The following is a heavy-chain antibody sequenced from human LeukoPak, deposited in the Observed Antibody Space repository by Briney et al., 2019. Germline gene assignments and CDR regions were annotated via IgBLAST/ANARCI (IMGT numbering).Heavy chain of an antibody. CDR3: ARAMSGSCDI. CDR2: ITSSSSYI. CDR1: GFTFSSYS. V-gene: IGHV3-21*01. D-gene: IGHD3-3*01. Sequence: GGSLRLSCSGSGFTFSSYSMNWVRQAPGKGLEWVSSITSSSSYIYYADSVKGRFTISRDNDKKSVYLKMKSLGADDRAVYYCARAMSGSCDIWGQGTMVTVSS. J-gene: IGHJ3*02.